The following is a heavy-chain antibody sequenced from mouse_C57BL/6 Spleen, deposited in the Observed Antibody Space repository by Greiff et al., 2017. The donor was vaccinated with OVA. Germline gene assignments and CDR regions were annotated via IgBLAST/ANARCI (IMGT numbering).Heavy chain of an antibody. CDR2: ISPGGGDT. D-gene: IGHD1-1*01. CDR3: AYYYGNCYFDV. Sequence: VQLQPSGPELVKPGASVKISCKASGYAFSSSWMNWVKQRPGKGLEWIGWISPGGGDTNYNGKFQGKATLTVDKSSSTAYMQLSSLTSEDSAVYFCAYYYGNCYFDVWGTGTTVTVSS. J-gene: IGHJ1*03. CDR1: GYAFSSSW. V-gene: IGHV1-82*01.